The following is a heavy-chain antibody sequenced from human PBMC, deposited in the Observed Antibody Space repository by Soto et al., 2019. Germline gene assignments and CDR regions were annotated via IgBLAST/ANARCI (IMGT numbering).Heavy chain of an antibody. V-gene: IGHV4-30-4*01. CDR1: GGSISSGDYY. J-gene: IGHJ6*02. D-gene: IGHD3-3*01. CDR3: ARTTTTIFGVVHPGHGMDV. Sequence: QVQLQESGPGLVKPSQTLSLTCTVSGGSISSGDYYWSWIRQPPGKGLEWIGYIYYSGSTYYNPSLKSRVTISVDTSKNQFSLKLSSVTAADTAVYYCARTTTTIFGVVHPGHGMDVWGQGTTVTVSS. CDR2: IYYSGST.